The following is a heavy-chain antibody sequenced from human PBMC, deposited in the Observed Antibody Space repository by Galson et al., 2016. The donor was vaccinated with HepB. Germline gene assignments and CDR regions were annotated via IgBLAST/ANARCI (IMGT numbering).Heavy chain of an antibody. CDR2: VWYDGSNE. CDR3: ARDSGSGVVVPVASPRLDY. CDR1: GFTFSTYG. J-gene: IGHJ4*02. V-gene: IGHV3-33*01. D-gene: IGHD2-2*01. Sequence: SLRLSCAASGFTFSTYGMHWVRQAPGKGLEWVAAVWYDGSNERYADSVEGRCTIFKDIFKSTLSLQLKSLRPEDTAVYYCARDSGSGVVVPVASPRLDYWGWGTLVTVSS.